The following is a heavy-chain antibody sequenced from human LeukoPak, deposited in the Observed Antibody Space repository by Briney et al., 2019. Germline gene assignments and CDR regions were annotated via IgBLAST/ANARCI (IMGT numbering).Heavy chain of an antibody. Sequence: QPGGSLRLSCAASGFTFRSYVMNWVRQAPGNGLEWVSAISGYGGSTYYADSVKGRFTISRDDSKNTLYVQMNSLRAEDTAVYYCAKGRSGWYMEAGDYWGQGTLVTVSS. CDR1: GFTFRSYV. CDR2: ISGYGGST. CDR3: AKGRSGWYMEAGDY. J-gene: IGHJ4*02. D-gene: IGHD6-19*01. V-gene: IGHV3-23*01.